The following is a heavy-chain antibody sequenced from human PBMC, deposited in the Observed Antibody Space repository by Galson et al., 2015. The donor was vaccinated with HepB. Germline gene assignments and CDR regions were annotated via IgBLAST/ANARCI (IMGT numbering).Heavy chain of an antibody. CDR1: GGTFSSYA. Sequence: SVKVSCKASGGTFSSYAISWVRQAPGQGLEWMGGIIPIFGTANYAQKFQGRVTITADESTSTAYMELSSLRSEDTAVYYCASGKESRGWIDYWGQGTLVTVSS. J-gene: IGHJ4*02. D-gene: IGHD4-23*01. CDR2: IIPIFGTA. V-gene: IGHV1-69*13. CDR3: ASGKESRGWIDY.